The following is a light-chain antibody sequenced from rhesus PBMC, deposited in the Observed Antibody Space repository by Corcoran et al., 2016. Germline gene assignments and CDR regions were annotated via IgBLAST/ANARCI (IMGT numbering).Light chain of an antibody. CDR1: EHVGSY. Sequence: EIVMTQSPATLSLSPGETATLSCRSSEHVGSYLGWYQQKSGPAPKLLVHSTSFRAAGIPDRFRGSGSRTEFTLTISSLEPGDVGIYHCQRYHGFPPTFGQGTKVEIK. V-gene: IGKV3-40*03. CDR3: QRYHGFPPT. CDR2: STS. J-gene: IGKJ1*01.